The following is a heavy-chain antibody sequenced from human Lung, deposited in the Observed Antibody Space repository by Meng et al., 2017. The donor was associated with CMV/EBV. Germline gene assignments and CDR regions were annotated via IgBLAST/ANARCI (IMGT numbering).Heavy chain of an antibody. CDR3: ARAAARPSDWFDP. J-gene: IGHJ5*02. CDR2: IYGDDEK. V-gene: IGHV2-5*02. CDR1: GFSRSTGGVG. Sequence: QIPLKELGPTLVKPTQTLTLTCTFSGFSRSTGGVGVGWIRQPPGKALECLAIIYGDDEKRYSPSLESRLTVTKDTSKNQVVLTMTNMVPVDTATYYCARAAARPSDWFDPWGQGTLVTVSS. D-gene: IGHD6-6*01.